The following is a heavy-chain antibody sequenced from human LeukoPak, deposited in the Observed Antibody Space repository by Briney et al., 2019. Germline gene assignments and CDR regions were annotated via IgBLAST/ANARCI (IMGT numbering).Heavy chain of an antibody. D-gene: IGHD1-26*01. CDR1: GFTFSSYA. CDR2: ISGSGGST. V-gene: IGHV3-23*01. J-gene: IGHJ4*02. Sequence: PGGSLRLSCAASGFTFSSYAMSWVRQAPGKGLEGISAISGSGGSTYYADSVKGRFTISRDNSKNTLYLQMNSLRAEDTAVYYCAKDRSGSYSWWGQGTLVTVSS. CDR3: AKDRSGSYSW.